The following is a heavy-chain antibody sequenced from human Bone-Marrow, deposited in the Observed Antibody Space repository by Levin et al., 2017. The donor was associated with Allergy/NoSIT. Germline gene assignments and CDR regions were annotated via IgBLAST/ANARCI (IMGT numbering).Heavy chain of an antibody. CDR2: ITDSAETT. Sequence: PGGSLRLSCAASGFTFSSSVMSWVRQAPGKGLEWVSTITDSAETTYYADAVKGRFTVSRDNSKNTLYLQMKSLRAADTAVYYCATCRHGHNLDDCAMDVWGQGTTVTVSS. CDR3: ATCRHGHNLDDCAMDV. CDR1: GFTFSSSV. V-gene: IGHV3-23*01. J-gene: IGHJ6*02. D-gene: IGHD5-24*01.